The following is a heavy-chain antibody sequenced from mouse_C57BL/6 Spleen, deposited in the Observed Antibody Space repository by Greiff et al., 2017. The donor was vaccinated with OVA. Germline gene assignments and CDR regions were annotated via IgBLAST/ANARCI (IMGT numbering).Heavy chain of an antibody. CDR1: GFTFTDYY. CDR2: IRNKANGYTT. CDR3: ARSSLGLSIWYFDV. D-gene: IGHD4-1*01. Sequence: EVQVVESGGGLVQPGGSLSLSCAASGFTFTDYYMSWVRQPPGKALEWLGFIRNKANGYTTEYSASVKGRFTISRDNSQSILYLQMNALRAEDSATYYCARSSLGLSIWYFDVWGTGTTVTVSS. J-gene: IGHJ1*03. V-gene: IGHV7-3*01.